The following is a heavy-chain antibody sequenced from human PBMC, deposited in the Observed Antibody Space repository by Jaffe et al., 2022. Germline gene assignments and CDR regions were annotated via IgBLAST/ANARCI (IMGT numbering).Heavy chain of an antibody. CDR3: ARVGGDSSSWHPPLFFDY. CDR1: GGTFSSYA. Sequence: QVQLVQSGAEVKKPGSSVKVSCKASGGTFSSYAISWVRQAPGQGLEWMGGIIPIFGTANYAQKFQGRVTITADESTSTAYMELSSLRSEDTAVYYCARVGGDSSSWHPPLFFDYWGQGTLVTVSS. J-gene: IGHJ4*02. CDR2: IIPIFGTA. D-gene: IGHD6-13*01. V-gene: IGHV1-69*01.